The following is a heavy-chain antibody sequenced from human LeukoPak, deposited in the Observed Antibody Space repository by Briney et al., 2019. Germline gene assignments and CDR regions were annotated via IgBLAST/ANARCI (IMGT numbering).Heavy chain of an antibody. D-gene: IGHD5-18*01. V-gene: IGHV3-48*03. Sequence: PGGSLRLSCAASGFTFSSYEMHWVRQAPGKGLEWISYISSSGSTIYYADSVKGRFTISRDNGKSSLYLQMNSLRAEDTAVYYCARVHYNTAMVDIDYWGQGTLVTVSS. CDR3: ARVHYNTAMVDIDY. CDR1: GFTFSSYE. J-gene: IGHJ4*02. CDR2: ISSSGSTI.